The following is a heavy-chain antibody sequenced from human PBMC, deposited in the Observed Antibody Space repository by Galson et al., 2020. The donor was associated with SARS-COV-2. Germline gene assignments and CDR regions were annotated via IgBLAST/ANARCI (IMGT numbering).Heavy chain of an antibody. Sequence: GGSLRLSCAASGFTFRTYHMTWIRQARGRGLELVASINQDGSQTYHMDSVKGRFTISRDNAKNSLYLQMNSLRAEDTAVYYCARDPVFGEFDSWGQGTLVTVSS. J-gene: IGHJ4*02. CDR3: ARDPVFGEFDS. CDR1: GFTFRTYH. V-gene: IGHV3-7*01. D-gene: IGHD3-10*01. CDR2: INQDGSQT.